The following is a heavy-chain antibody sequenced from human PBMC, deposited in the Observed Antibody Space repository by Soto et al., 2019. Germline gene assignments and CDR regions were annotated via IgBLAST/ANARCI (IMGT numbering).Heavy chain of an antibody. D-gene: IGHD6-6*01. V-gene: IGHV4-61*01. CDR1: GGSVSSGSYY. CDR3: ARTYSISSRTVYFDY. CDR2: IYYSGST. J-gene: IGHJ4*02. Sequence: PSETLSLTCTVSGGSVSSGSYYWSWIRQPPGKGLEWIGYIYYSGSTNYNPSLKSRVTISVDTSKNQFSLKLSSVTAADTAVYYCARTYSISSRTVYFDYWGQGTLVTVSS.